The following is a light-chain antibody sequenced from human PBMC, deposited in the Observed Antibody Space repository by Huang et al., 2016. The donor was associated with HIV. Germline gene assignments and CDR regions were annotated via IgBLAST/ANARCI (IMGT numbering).Light chain of an antibody. J-gene: IGKJ4*01. Sequence: EIILTQSPGTLSLSPGESAALSCWASQNITNNFLAWYQQRSGQAPRLLIYGASSRAIGVPDRVRGSGSATDFTLTISRLEPQDSAVYYCQQYLASPLTFGGGTNMEIK. CDR3: QQYLASPLT. V-gene: IGKV3-20*01. CDR1: QNITNNF. CDR2: GAS.